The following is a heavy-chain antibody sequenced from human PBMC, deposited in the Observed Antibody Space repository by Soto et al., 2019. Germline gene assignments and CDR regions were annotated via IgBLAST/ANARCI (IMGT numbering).Heavy chain of an antibody. CDR1: GYTFTSYD. CDR2: MNPNSGNT. J-gene: IGHJ3*02. CDR3: ARGTFTMIVVAIQAFDI. D-gene: IGHD3-22*01. V-gene: IGHV1-8*01. Sequence: ASVKVSCKASGYTFTSYDINWVRQATGQGLEWMGWMNPNSGNTGYAQKFQGRVTMTRNTSIGTAYMELSSLRSEDTAVYYCARGTFTMIVVAIQAFDIWGQGTMVTVSS.